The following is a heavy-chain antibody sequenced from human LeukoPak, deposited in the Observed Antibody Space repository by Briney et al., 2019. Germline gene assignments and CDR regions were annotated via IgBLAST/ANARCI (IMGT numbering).Heavy chain of an antibody. D-gene: IGHD5-24*01. CDR2: ISSSSSYI. Sequence: PGGSLTLSCAASGFTFSSYSMNWVRQAPGKGLEWVSSISSSSSYIYYADSVKGRFTISRDNAKNSLYLQMNSLRAEDTAVYYCARGRDGYNNQGFDYWGQGTLVTVSS. CDR3: ARGRDGYNNQGFDY. CDR1: GFTFSSYS. V-gene: IGHV3-21*01. J-gene: IGHJ4*02.